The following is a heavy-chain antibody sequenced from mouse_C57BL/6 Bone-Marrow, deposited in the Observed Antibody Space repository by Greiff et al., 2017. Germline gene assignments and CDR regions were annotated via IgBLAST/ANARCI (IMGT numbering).Heavy chain of an antibody. V-gene: IGHV1-64*01. CDR3: ARSGRNYCDY. J-gene: IGHJ2*01. CDR2: IHPNSGST. D-gene: IGHD3-2*02. CDR1: GYTFTSYW. Sequence: QVQLKQPGAELVKPGASVKLSCKASGYTFTSYWMHWVKQRPGQGLEWIGMIHPNSGSTNYNEKFKSKATLTVDKSSSTAYMQLSSLTSEDSAVYYCARSGRNYCDYWGQGTTLTVSS.